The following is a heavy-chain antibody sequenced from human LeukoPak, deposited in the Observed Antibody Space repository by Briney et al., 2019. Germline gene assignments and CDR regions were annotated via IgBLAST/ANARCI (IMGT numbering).Heavy chain of an antibody. D-gene: IGHD2-15*01. CDR1: GFTFSTYW. CDR3: ASDRAYSQFDY. Sequence: GGSLRLSCAASGFTFSTYWMDWVRQAPGKGLEWVASIKEDGSDTNYVGSVRGRFTVSRDNTKNSLYLQMNSLRGDDTAVYYCASDRAYSQFDYWGQGTLVTVSS. CDR2: IKEDGSDT. J-gene: IGHJ4*02. V-gene: IGHV3-7*01.